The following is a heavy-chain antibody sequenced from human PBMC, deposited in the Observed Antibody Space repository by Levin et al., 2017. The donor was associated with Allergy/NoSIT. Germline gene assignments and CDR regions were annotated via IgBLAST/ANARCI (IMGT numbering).Heavy chain of an antibody. CDR1: GFTFSNYV. J-gene: IGHJ4*02. V-gene: IGHV3-23*01. CDR3: AKGRISTVVHLEEFDY. D-gene: IGHD1-1*01. Sequence: GGSLRLSCAASGFTFSNYVMSWFRQAPGKGLEWVSGISGSGDFAQYSDSGKGRFTISRDNSKNTLYLQKNSLRAEDTAVYYCAKGRISTVVHLEEFDYWGQGTLVTVSS. CDR2: ISGSGDFA.